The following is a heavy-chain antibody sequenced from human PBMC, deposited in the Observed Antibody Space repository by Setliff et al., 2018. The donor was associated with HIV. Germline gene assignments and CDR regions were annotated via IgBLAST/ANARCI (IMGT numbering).Heavy chain of an antibody. CDR1: GDSISSGGFY. D-gene: IGHD6-13*01. CDR3: ARGRWDMAAAGTTEYFQY. Sequence: KASETLSLTCTVSGDSISSGGFYCNWFRQYPEKGLEWIGRIYTSGSTNYNPSLKSRVTMSVDTSKNQFSLKLNSVTAADTAMYYCARGRWDMAAAGTTEYFQYWGQGTLVTVSS. J-gene: IGHJ1*01. V-gene: IGHV4-61*02. CDR2: IYTSGST.